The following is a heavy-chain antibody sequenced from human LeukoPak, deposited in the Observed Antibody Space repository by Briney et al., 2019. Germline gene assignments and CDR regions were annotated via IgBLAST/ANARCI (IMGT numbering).Heavy chain of an antibody. Sequence: PGGSLRLSCAASGFTFSRYAMGWVRQALGKGLEWVSTVSGYSGDTYYADSVKGRFTISRDNSKNTLYLQMNSLRAGDTAVYFCVKDPGYEGWFDPWGQGTLVTVSS. CDR3: VKDPGYEGWFDP. D-gene: IGHD2-2*03. V-gene: IGHV3-23*01. CDR1: GFTFSRYA. J-gene: IGHJ5*02. CDR2: VSGYSGDT.